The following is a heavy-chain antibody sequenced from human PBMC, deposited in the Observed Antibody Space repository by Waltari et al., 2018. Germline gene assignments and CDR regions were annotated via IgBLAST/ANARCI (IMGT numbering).Heavy chain of an antibody. V-gene: IGHV3-21*01. CDR2: ISYSSSYI. D-gene: IGHD4-17*01. J-gene: IGHJ4*02. CDR3: ARDHEYGGKADY. CDR1: GFTFRSYN. Sequence: EVQLVESGGGVVKPGWSLRVYCAASGFTFRSYNMNWVRQAPGKALEWVSIISYSSSYIYYADSVKGRFTVSRDNAKSSLYLQMNSLRAEDTAVYYCARDHEYGGKADYWGQGTLVTISS.